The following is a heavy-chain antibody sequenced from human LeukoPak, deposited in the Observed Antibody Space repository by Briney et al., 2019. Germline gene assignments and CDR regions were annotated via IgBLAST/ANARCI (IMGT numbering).Heavy chain of an antibody. CDR2: IYHSGST. CDR1: GGSISSGGYY. V-gene: IGHV4-30-2*01. Sequence: SQTLSLTCTLSGGSISSGGYYWSWIRQPPGKGLEWIGYIYHSGSTYYNPSLKSRVTISLDTSKNQFSLKLSSVTAADTAVYYCARVGYSYGYYYYYYMDVWGKGTTVTVSS. CDR3: ARVGYSYGYYYYYYMDV. J-gene: IGHJ6*03. D-gene: IGHD5-18*01.